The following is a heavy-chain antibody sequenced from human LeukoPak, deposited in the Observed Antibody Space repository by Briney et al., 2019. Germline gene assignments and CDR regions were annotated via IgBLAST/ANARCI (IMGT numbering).Heavy chain of an antibody. J-gene: IGHJ4*02. D-gene: IGHD3-10*01. CDR1: GGSLSSDNY. CDR2: IYQTGST. Sequence: SQTLSLTCTVSGGSLSSDNYWGWIRQPPGKGLEWIGNIYQTGSTYYNPSLTSRVTISIDTSKNQFSLKLSSVTAADTAVYYCARDLSITMIRGVTFDYWGQGALVTVSS. CDR3: ARDLSITMIRGVTFDY. V-gene: IGHV4-38-2*02.